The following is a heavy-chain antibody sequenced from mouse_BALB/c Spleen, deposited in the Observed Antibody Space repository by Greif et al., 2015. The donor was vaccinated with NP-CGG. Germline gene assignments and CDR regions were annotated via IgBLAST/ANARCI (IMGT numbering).Heavy chain of an antibody. CDR2: IYPGSGNT. Sequence: VQLQQSGAELARPGASVKLSCKASGYTFTDYYINWVKQRTGQGLEWIGEIYPGSGNTYYNEKFKGKATLTADKSSSTAYMQLSSLTSEDSAVYFCARDSWYFDVWGAGTTVTVSS. CDR3: ARDSWYFDV. J-gene: IGHJ1*01. V-gene: IGHV1-77*01. CDR1: GYTFTDYY.